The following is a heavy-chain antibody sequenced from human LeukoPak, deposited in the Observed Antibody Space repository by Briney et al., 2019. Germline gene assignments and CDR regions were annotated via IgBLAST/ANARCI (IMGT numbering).Heavy chain of an antibody. J-gene: IGHJ4*02. V-gene: IGHV3-23*01. Sequence: GGSLRLSCAASGFISSNFAISWVRQAPGKGLEWVSGISGSGGSTYYADSVKGRFTISRDNSKNTLYLQMNSLRAEDTAVYYCAKRAPDSSGYYRSYYFDYWGQGTLVTVSS. CDR2: ISGSGGST. CDR1: GFISSNFA. CDR3: AKRAPDSSGYYRSYYFDY. D-gene: IGHD3-22*01.